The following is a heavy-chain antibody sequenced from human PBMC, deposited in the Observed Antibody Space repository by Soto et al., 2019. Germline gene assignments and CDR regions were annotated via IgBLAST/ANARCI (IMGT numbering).Heavy chain of an antibody. CDR3: ACLDGYNRYFDL. Sequence: QVQLQESGPGLVKPSETLSLTCTVSGGSINYSYWTWIRQPPGKGLEWIGYIFDTGKTYYSASLKSRVTMSVDRAQNQFSLRLESVTAADTAIYFCACLDGYNRYFDLWGRGTLVSVSS. V-gene: IGHV4-59*04. J-gene: IGHJ2*01. D-gene: IGHD5-12*01. CDR1: GGSINYSY. CDR2: IFDTGKT.